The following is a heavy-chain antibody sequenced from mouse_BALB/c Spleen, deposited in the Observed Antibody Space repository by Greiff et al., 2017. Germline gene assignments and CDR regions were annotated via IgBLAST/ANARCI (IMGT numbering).Heavy chain of an antibody. CDR2: ISSGGSYT. J-gene: IGHJ4*01. V-gene: IGHV5-9-4*01. Sequence: EVKLMESGGGLVKPGGSLKLSCAASGFTFSSYAMSWVRQSPEKRLEWVAEISSGGSYTYYPDTVTGRFTISRDNAKNTLYLEMSSLRSEDTAMYYCARNSLMRAMDYWGQGTSVTVSS. D-gene: IGHD6-2*01. CDR1: GFTFSSYA. CDR3: ARNSLMRAMDY.